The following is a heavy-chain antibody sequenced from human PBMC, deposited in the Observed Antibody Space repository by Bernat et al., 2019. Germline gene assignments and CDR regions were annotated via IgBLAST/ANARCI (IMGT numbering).Heavy chain of an antibody. D-gene: IGHD2-2*01. V-gene: IGHV3-23*01. J-gene: IGHJ5*02. CDR3: AKEGDIVVVPAAIESESAPFSGFDP. Sequence: EVQLLESGGGLVQPGGSLRLSCAASGFTFSSYAMSWVRQAPGKGLEWVSAISGSGGSTYYADSVKGRFTISRDNSKNTLYLQMNSLRAEDTAVYYCAKEGDIVVVPAAIESESAPFSGFDPWGQGTLVTVSS. CDR1: GFTFSSYA. CDR2: ISGSGGST.